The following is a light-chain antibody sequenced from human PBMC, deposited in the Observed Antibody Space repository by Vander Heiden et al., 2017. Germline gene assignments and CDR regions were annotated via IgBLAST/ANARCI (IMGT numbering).Light chain of an antibody. J-gene: IGKJ2*01. Sequence: DIQMTQSPFSLSPSVGDRVTITCRASQNINTYLVWYQQNPGKAPNLLIYAASTLQSDVPSRFSASGSDTDFTLTISGLHPDDFATYYCQQSYSIPFTFGQGTRLEVK. CDR2: AAS. V-gene: IGKV1-39*01. CDR1: QNINTY. CDR3: QQSYSIPFT.